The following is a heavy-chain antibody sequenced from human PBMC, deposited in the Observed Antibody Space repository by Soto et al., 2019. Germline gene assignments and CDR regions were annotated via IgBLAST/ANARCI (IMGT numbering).Heavy chain of an antibody. CDR1: GFTFSSYA. CDR2: ISYDGSNK. CDR3: ARDRIAAAGKGDYYYGMDV. Sequence: SLRLSCAASGFTFSSYAMHWARQAPGKGLEWVAVISYDGSNKYYADSVKGRFTISRDNSKNTLYLQMNSLRAEDTAVYYCARDRIAAAGKGDYYYGMDVWGQGTTVTVSS. V-gene: IGHV3-30-3*01. J-gene: IGHJ6*02. D-gene: IGHD6-13*01.